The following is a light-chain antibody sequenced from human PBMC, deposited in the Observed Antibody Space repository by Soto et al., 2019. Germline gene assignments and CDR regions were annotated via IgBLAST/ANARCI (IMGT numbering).Light chain of an antibody. V-gene: IGLV2-14*03. J-gene: IGLJ2*01. Sequence: QSVLTQPASVSGSPGQSITISCTGTSSDISYYNYVSWYQQHPGKAPKLMIYDVTNRPSGVSNRFSGSKSGNTASLTISGLQAEDEADYYCSSYTTSTAFMVFGGGTKVTVL. CDR3: SSYTTSTAFMV. CDR1: SSDISYYNY. CDR2: DVT.